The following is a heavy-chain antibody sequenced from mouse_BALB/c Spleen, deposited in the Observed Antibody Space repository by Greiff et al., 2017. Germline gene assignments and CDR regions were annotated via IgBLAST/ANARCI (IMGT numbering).Heavy chain of an antibody. CDR1: GFNIKDTY. J-gene: IGHJ4*01. CDR3: DYDDAMDY. CDR2: IDPANGNT. D-gene: IGHD2-4*01. Sequence: EVQGVESGAELVKPGASVKLSCTASGFNIKDTYMHWVKQRPEQGLEWIGRIDPANGNTKYDPKFQGKATITADTSSNTAYLQLSSLTSEDTAVYYCDYDDAMDYWGQGTSVTVSS. V-gene: IGHV14-3*02.